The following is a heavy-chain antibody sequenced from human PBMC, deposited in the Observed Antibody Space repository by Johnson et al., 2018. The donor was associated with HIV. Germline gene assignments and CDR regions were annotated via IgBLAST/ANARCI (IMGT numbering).Heavy chain of an antibody. CDR2: ISWNSGSL. CDR1: GFTFDDYA. D-gene: IGHD6-6*01. V-gene: IGHV3-9*01. CDR3: ARDRDAARLHDAFDI. J-gene: IGHJ3*02. Sequence: VQLVESGGGLVQPGRSLRLSCAASGFTFDDYAMHWVRQTPGKGLEWVSGISWNSGSLGYADSVKGRFTISRDNSKNTLYLQMNSLRAEDTAVYYCARDRDAARLHDAFDIWGQGTMVTVSS.